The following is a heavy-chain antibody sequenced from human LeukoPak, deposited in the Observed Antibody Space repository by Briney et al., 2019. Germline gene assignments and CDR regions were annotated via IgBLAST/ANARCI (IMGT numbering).Heavy chain of an antibody. Sequence: SGGSLRLSCAASGFTFSSYWMHWVRQAQGRGLVWVSSIGYRGHHMFDADSVRGRFTISRDNAENSLFLQMNSLRAEDTAVYFCASNDYRDEGIDSWGQGTLVTVSS. D-gene: IGHD4-17*01. CDR1: GFTFSSYW. J-gene: IGHJ4*02. V-gene: IGHV3-21*01. CDR2: IGYRGHHM. CDR3: ASNDYRDEGIDS.